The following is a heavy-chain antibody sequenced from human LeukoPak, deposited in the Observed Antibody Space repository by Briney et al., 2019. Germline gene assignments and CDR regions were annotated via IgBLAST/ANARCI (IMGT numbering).Heavy chain of an antibody. D-gene: IGHD3-10*01. J-gene: IGHJ4*02. CDR2: IVPIFGTA. Sequence: SVKVSCKASGGTFSSYAISWVRQAPGQGLEWMGGIVPIFGTANYAQKFQGRVTITADESTSTAYMELSSLRSEDTAVYYCAREVGSGSYWGPVGYWGQGTLVTVSS. V-gene: IGHV1-69*01. CDR3: AREVGSGSYWGPVGY. CDR1: GGTFSSYA.